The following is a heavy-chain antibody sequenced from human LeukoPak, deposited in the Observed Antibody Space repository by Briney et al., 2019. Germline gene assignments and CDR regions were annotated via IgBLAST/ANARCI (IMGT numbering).Heavy chain of an antibody. J-gene: IGHJ4*02. CDR3: ARVGKAATSLDY. CDR2: ISGSGNTI. D-gene: IGHD6-25*01. V-gene: IGHV3-48*04. Sequence: GSLRLSCAASGFTLSSYSMNWVRQAPGKGLEWISYISGSGNTIYYADSVKGRFTISRNDAKNSLFLRMNSLTAEDTAVYYCARVGKAATSLDYWGQGTLVIVSS. CDR1: GFTLSSYS.